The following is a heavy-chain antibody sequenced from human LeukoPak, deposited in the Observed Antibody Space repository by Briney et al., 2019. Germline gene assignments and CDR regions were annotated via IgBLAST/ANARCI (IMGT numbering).Heavy chain of an antibody. CDR1: GFTFSGSA. D-gene: IGHD3-22*01. CDR3: TRPGRDYYDGSPQYTHSDY. Sequence: GGSLKLSCAASGFTFSGSAMHWVRQASGKGLEWVGRVRSKANSYATAYAASVKGRFTISRDDSKNTAYLQMNSLKTEDTAVYYCTRPGRDYYDGSPQYTHSDYWRQGTLVTVSS. J-gene: IGHJ4*02. V-gene: IGHV3-73*01. CDR2: VRSKANSYAT.